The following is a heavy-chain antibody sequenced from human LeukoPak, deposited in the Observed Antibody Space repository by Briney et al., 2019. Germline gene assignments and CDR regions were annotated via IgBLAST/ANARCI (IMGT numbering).Heavy chain of an antibody. J-gene: IGHJ4*02. CDR2: IILFFGSP. CDR1: GGTFSSYT. Sequence: GASVKVSCKASGGTFSSYTIAWVRQAPGQGLEWLGGIILFFGSPNYAQTFQGRVTITEEQSTRTAFMELRSLRSEDTAVYYCAAPPTGTKTTGEYYFDSWGQGTLVTVSS. V-gene: IGHV1-69*01. CDR3: AAPPTGTKTTGEYYFDS. D-gene: IGHD1-1*01.